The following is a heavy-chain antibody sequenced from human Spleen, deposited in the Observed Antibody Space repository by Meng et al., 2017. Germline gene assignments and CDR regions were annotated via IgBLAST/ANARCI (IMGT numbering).Heavy chain of an antibody. D-gene: IGHD6-13*01. Sequence: GSLRLSCTVSGGSYWSWIRQPAGKGLEWIGRIYSSGSTNYNPSLKSRVTMSVDTSKNQLTLRLSSVTAADTAVYYCARFFSTSWSHLDNWGQGTLVTVSS. CDR3: ARFFSTSWSHLDN. CDR1: GGSY. CDR2: IYSSGST. J-gene: IGHJ4*02. V-gene: IGHV4-4*07.